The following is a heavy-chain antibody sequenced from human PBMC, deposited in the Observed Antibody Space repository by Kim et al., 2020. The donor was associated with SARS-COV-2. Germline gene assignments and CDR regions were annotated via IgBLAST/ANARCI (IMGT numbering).Heavy chain of an antibody. V-gene: IGHV3-7*01. Sequence: GGSLRLSCVVSGFTFHYHWMSWVRQAPGKGLEWVANINEVGSKKNYVDSVKGRFTISRDNTKNSLYLQMDSLRAEDTAFYYCARGAADLSMVWAEPLYYFDSWGQGTLVTVSS. D-gene: IGHD2-8*01. J-gene: IGHJ4*02. CDR3: ARGAADLSMVWAEPLYYFDS. CDR1: GFTFHYHW. CDR2: INEVGSKK.